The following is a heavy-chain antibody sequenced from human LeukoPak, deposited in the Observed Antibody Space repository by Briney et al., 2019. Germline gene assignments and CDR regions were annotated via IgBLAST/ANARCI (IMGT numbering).Heavy chain of an antibody. CDR2: ISGSGGST. Sequence: GGSLRLSCAASGFTFSSYAMSWVRQAPGKGLEWVPAISGSGGSTYYADSVKGRFTISRDNSKNTLYLQMNSLRAEDTAVCYCAKEGVVNLDAFDIWGQGTMVTVSS. CDR3: AKEGVVNLDAFDI. V-gene: IGHV3-23*01. D-gene: IGHD2-2*01. CDR1: GFTFSSYA. J-gene: IGHJ3*02.